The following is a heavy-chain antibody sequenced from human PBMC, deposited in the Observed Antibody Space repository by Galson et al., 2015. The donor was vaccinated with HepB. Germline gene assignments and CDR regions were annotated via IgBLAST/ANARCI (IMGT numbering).Heavy chain of an antibody. J-gene: IGHJ4*02. V-gene: IGHV1-3*01. Sequence: SCKASGYTFTNYAMHWVRQAPGQRLEWMGWINAGNGNTKYLQKFQGRVTITRDTSASTAYMELSSLRSEDTAVYYCASERGFGEYYFDYWGQGTLVTVSS. CDR2: INAGNGNT. CDR3: ASERGFGEYYFDY. D-gene: IGHD3-10*01. CDR1: GYTFTNYA.